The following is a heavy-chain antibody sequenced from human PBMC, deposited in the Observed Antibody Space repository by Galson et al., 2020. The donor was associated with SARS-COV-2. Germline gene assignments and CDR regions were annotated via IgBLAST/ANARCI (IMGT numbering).Heavy chain of an antibody. CDR3: ARDPLASIVGVTAPWGWFDP. J-gene: IGHJ5*02. CDR1: GFTFSDYY. Sequence: GSLRLSCAASGFTFSDYYMSWIRQAPGKGLEWVSYISSSGSTIYYADSVKGRFTISRDNAKNSLYLQMNSLRAEDTAVYYCARDPLASIVGVTAPWGWFDPWGQGTLVTVSS. V-gene: IGHV3-11*01. D-gene: IGHD2-21*02. CDR2: ISSSGSTI.